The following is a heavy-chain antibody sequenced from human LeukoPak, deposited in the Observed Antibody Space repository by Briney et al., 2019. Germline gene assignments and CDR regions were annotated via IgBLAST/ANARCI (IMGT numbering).Heavy chain of an antibody. D-gene: IGHD3-22*01. CDR1: GFTFSSYG. CDR3: ARDLNYYDSSGYPI. J-gene: IGHJ4*02. Sequence: GGSLRLSCAASGFTFSSYGMHWVRQAPGKGLEWVAVILSDGSKEFYTDSVKGRFTISRDNSKNTLYLQMNSLRAEDTAVYYCARDLNYYDSSGYPIWGQGTLVTVSS. CDR2: ILSDGSKE. V-gene: IGHV3-33*01.